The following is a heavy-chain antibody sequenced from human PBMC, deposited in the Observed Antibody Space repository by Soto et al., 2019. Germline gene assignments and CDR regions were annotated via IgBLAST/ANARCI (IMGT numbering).Heavy chain of an antibody. Sequence: QVQLVESGGGVVQPGRSLRLSCAASGFTFSSYGMHWVRQAPGKGLEWVAVISYDGSNKYYADSVKGRFTISRDNSKNTLYLQMNSLRAEDTAVYYCARFRAAGYYYYGMDVWGQGTTVTVSS. D-gene: IGHD6-13*01. J-gene: IGHJ6*02. V-gene: IGHV3-30*03. CDR3: ARFRAAGYYYYGMDV. CDR2: ISYDGSNK. CDR1: GFTFSSYG.